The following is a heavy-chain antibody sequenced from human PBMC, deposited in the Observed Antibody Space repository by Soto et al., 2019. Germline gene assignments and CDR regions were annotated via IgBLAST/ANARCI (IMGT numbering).Heavy chain of an antibody. Sequence: GGSLRLSCAASGVSGFTFSKYTMSWVRQAPGKGLEWVSTIGGSGGFVTYYADSVKGWFTISRDNSKNTLYLQMNSLRGEDSAVYYCALRGGTGYYGAFDYWGQGTLVTVSS. CDR3: ALRGGTGYYGAFDY. D-gene: IGHD3-22*01. J-gene: IGHJ4*02. V-gene: IGHV3-23*01. CDR2: IGGSGGFVT. CDR1: GVSGFTFSKYT.